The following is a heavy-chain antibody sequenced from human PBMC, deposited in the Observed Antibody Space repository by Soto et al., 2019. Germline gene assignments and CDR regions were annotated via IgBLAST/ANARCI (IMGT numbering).Heavy chain of an antibody. CDR1: GGSISSGGYY. J-gene: IGHJ4*02. CDR3: ARSRWAGYSPLDY. D-gene: IGHD3-9*01. CDR2: IYYSGST. Sequence: SETLSLTCTVSGGSISSGGYYWSWIRQHPGKGLEWIGYIYYSGSTYYNPSLKSRVTISVDTSKNQFSLKLSSVTAADTAVYYCARSRWAGYSPLDYWGQGTLVTVSS. V-gene: IGHV4-31*03.